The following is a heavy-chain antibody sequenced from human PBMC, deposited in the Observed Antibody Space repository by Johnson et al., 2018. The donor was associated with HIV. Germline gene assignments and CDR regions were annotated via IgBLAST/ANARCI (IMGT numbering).Heavy chain of an antibody. CDR3: ARGRTVVSAFDI. D-gene: IGHD4-17*01. Sequence: QVQLVESGGGVVQPGGSLRLSCVGSAFTFSSYAMHWVRQAPGKGLEWVAVISYDGSNKFYADSVKGRFTISRDNSKNTLSLQMNSLRAEDTAVYDCARGRTVVSAFDIWGQGTMVTVSS. V-gene: IGHV3-30-3*01. CDR2: ISYDGSNK. CDR1: AFTFSSYA. J-gene: IGHJ3*02.